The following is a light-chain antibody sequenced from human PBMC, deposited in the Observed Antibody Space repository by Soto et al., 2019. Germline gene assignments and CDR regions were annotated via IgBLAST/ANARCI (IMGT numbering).Light chain of an antibody. CDR3: SSYTSSITLV. V-gene: IGLV2-14*01. J-gene: IGLJ1*01. Sequence: QSALTQPASVSGSPGQSITISCTGTSNDVGAYNYVSWFQQHPGKAPKLMIYEVSNRPSGVSNRFSGSKSGNTASPTISGLQAEDEADYYCSSYTSSITLVFGTGTKVTVL. CDR1: SNDVGAYNY. CDR2: EVS.